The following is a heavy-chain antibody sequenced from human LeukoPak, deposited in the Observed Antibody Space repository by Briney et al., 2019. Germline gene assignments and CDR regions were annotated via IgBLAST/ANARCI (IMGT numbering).Heavy chain of an antibody. J-gene: IGHJ5*02. V-gene: IGHV3-15*01. D-gene: IGHD6-19*01. Sequence: GGSHRLSCAASGFTFSNAWMRWVRQAPGPGQESVVRIKSKTDCGTTDYAAPVKGRFTISRDDSKNTLYQQMNSLKTEDTAVYYCTTLKAQWLVAPDNWFDPWGQGTLVTVSS. CDR1: GFTFSNAW. CDR3: TTLKAQWLVAPDNWFDP. CDR2: IKSKTDCGTT.